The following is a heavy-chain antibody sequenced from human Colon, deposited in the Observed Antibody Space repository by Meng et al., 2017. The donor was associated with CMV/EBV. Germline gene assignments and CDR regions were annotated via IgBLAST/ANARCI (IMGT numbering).Heavy chain of an antibody. Sequence: SETLSLTCTVSGGSISSGPYYWSWIRQHPGKGLEWIGPIYYSGSTYYNSSLKSRVAISIDTSKSQFSLQLNSATATNTAVYYCVSQYQASFDYWGQGTLVTVSS. CDR3: VSQYQASFDY. CDR2: IYYSGST. V-gene: IGHV4-31*03. D-gene: IGHD2-2*01. J-gene: IGHJ4*02. CDR1: GGSISSGPYY.